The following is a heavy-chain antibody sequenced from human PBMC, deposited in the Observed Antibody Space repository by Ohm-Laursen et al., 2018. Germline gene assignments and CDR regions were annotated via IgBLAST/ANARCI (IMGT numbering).Heavy chain of an antibody. CDR3: ARESDTYYYDSSGFHH. CDR2: INLNSGGT. Sequence: ESSVKVSCKASGYTFTDYFMHWVRQAPGQGLEWMGWINLNSGGTNYAQKFQDRVTMTRDTSISTAYMELSRLRSDDTAVYYCARESDTYYYDSSGFHHWGQGTLVTVSS. CDR1: GYTFTDYF. V-gene: IGHV1-2*02. D-gene: IGHD3-22*01. J-gene: IGHJ1*01.